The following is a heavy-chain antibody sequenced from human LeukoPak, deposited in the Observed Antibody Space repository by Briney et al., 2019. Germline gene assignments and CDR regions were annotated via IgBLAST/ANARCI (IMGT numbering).Heavy chain of an antibody. CDR1: GYSISSGYY. CDR2: IYHSGST. V-gene: IGHV4-38-2*02. Sequence: PSETLSLTCTVSGYSISSGYYWGWIRQPPGKGLEWIGSIYHSGSTYYNPSLKSRVTISVDTSKNQFSLKLSSVTAADTAVYYCARDWNYSVDYWGQGNLVTVSS. CDR3: ARDWNYSVDY. J-gene: IGHJ4*02. D-gene: IGHD1-7*01.